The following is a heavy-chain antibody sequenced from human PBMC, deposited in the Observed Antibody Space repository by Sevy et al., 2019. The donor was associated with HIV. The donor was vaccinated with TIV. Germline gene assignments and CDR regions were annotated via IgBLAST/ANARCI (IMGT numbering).Heavy chain of an antibody. Sequence: GGSLRLSCAASGFTFSSYAMHWVRQAPGKGLEWVAVISYDGSNKYYADSVKGRFTISRDNSKNTLYLQMNRLRAEDTAVYYCAREIRWPYYYDSSGYYGGVDYWGQGTLVTVSS. CDR3: AREIRWPYYYDSSGYYGGVDY. J-gene: IGHJ4*02. V-gene: IGHV3-30-3*01. D-gene: IGHD3-22*01. CDR1: GFTFSSYA. CDR2: ISYDGSNK.